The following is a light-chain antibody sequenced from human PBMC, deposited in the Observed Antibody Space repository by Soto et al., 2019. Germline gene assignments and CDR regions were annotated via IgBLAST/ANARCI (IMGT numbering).Light chain of an antibody. CDR2: AAS. CDR3: QHYGRSPT. CDR1: QRVTSSY. Sequence: DIVLAPSPGTLSLSPWERAHLSCTARQRVTSSYLSWYQQTPGQAPRLLFYAASSRTMGVPERFAGSGSGTDFTLTINRLEPEDFAVYYCQHYGRSPTFGRGTKVDIK. J-gene: IGKJ1*01. V-gene: IGKV3-20*01.